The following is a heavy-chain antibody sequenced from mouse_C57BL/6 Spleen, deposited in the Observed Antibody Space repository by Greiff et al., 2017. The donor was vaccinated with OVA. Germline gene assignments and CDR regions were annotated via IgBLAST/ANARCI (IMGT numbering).Heavy chain of an antibody. CDR2: ISYDGSN. V-gene: IGHV3-6*01. CDR3: ARLYYDYDHYLDY. Sequence: EVKLQESGPGLVKPSQSLSLTCSVTGYSITSGYYWNWIRQFPGNKLEWMGYISYDGSNNYNPSLKNRISITRDTSKNQFFRKLNSVTTEDTATYYCARLYYDYDHYLDYWGQGTTLTVSS. D-gene: IGHD2-4*01. CDR1: GYSITSGYY. J-gene: IGHJ2*01.